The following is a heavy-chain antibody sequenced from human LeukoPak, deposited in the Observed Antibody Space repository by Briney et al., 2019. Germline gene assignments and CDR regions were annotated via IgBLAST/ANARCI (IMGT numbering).Heavy chain of an antibody. D-gene: IGHD6-19*01. J-gene: IGHJ5*02. CDR2: MNPNSGNT. CDR3: ARGRGSGHKENWFDP. Sequence: ASVKVSCKASGYTFTSYDINWMRQATGQGLEWMGWMNPNSGNTGYTQKFQGRVTMTRNTSISTAYMELSSLRSEDTAVYYCARGRGSGHKENWFDPWGQGTLVTVSS. CDR1: GYTFTSYD. V-gene: IGHV1-8*01.